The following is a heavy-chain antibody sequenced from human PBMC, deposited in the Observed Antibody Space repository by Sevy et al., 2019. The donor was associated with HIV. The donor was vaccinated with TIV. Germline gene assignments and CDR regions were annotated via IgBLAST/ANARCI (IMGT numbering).Heavy chain of an antibody. CDR1: GYSFSSHW. V-gene: IGHV5-51*01. J-gene: IGHJ4*02. CDR2: VLPEDSST. Sequence: GESLKISFKGSGYSFSSHWIGGVRHMPGKGLEWMGIVLPEDSSTRYSPSFEGQVTFSADKSTSTAYLQWSSLKASDTAIYYCATSRSGYFDSSGYYIYWGQGTPVTVSP. CDR3: ATSRSGYFDSSGYYIY. D-gene: IGHD3-22*01.